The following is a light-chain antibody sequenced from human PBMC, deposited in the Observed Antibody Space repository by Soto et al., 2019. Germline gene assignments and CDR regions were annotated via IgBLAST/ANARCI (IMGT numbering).Light chain of an antibody. V-gene: IGKV1-39*01. CDR3: QQSYSTTWT. J-gene: IGKJ1*01. CDR1: QGISTY. CDR2: AAS. Sequence: DIQMTQSPSSLSAFVGDRVTITCRASQGISTYLNWYQQKPGKAPKLLIYAASSLQSGVPSRFSGSGSETDFTLTISSMQPEDFANYSCQQSYSTTWTFGQGTKVDIK.